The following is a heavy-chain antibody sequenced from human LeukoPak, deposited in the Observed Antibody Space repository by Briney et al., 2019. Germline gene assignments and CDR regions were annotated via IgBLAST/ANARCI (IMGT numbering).Heavy chain of an antibody. CDR2: ISAYNGNT. V-gene: IGHV1-18*01. J-gene: IGHJ6*02. CDR1: GYTFTSYG. D-gene: IGHD3-9*01. Sequence: ASVKVSCKASGYTFTSYGISWVRQAPGQGLEWMGWISAYNGNTKYSQKFQGRVTMTRNTSTSTAYMELSSLKSEDTAVYYCARMTADYDILTGHRSYYYGMDVWGQGTTVTVSS. CDR3: ARMTADYDILTGHRSYYYGMDV.